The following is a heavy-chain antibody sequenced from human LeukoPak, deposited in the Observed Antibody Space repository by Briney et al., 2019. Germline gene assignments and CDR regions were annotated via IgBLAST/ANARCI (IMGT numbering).Heavy chain of an antibody. CDR3: ASRDGYNYDRTLDY. D-gene: IGHD5-24*01. V-gene: IGHV1-69*15. CDR1: GGTFSSYA. Sequence: SVKVSCKXSGGTFSSYAISWVRQAPRQGLEWMGRIIPIFGTANYAQKFQGRVTITADESTSTAYMELSSLRSEDTAVYYCASRDGYNYDRTLDYWGQGTLVTVSS. J-gene: IGHJ4*02. CDR2: IIPIFGTA.